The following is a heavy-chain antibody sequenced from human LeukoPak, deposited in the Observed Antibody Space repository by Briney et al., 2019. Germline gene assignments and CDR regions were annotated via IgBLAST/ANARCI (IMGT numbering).Heavy chain of an antibody. J-gene: IGHJ4*02. Sequence: ATVKLSCTVSGYTFTSYGISWVRQAPGQGLEWMGCISAYNGNTNYAQKPHARVTIPQNTTTSTAYMQLRSLISDHTALYYCAIDEAGTVTGPFDYWGQGDLVTVSS. D-gene: IGHD2/OR15-2a*01. CDR3: AIDEAGTVTGPFDY. CDR1: GYTFTSYG. CDR2: ISAYNGNT. V-gene: IGHV1-18*01.